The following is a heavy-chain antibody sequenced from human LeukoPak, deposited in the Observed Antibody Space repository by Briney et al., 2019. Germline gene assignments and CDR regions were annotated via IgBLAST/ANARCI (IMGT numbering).Heavy chain of an antibody. CDR2: ISGYNGNT. CDR3: ASTRVVAGTTSFDY. J-gene: IGHJ4*02. V-gene: IGHV1-18*01. D-gene: IGHD6-19*01. CDR1: GYTFTSYG. Sequence: ASLKVSCTASGYTFTSYGISWVRQAPGQGLEWMGWISGYNGNTNYAQKLQGRVTMTTDTSTSTAYMELRSLRSDDTAVYYCASTRVVAGTTSFDYWGQGTLVTVSS.